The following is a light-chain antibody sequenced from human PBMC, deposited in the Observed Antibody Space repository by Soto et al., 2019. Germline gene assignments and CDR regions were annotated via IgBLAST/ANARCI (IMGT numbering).Light chain of an antibody. CDR1: QSVGSY. Sequence: EIVLTQSPATLSLSPGERATLSCRASQSVGSYLAWYQQKPGQAPRLLIYDAFSRATGIPARFSGSGSGTDFTLTIRSLEPEDFAVYFCQQRSSWPLTFGGGTMVEIK. CDR2: DAF. J-gene: IGKJ4*01. V-gene: IGKV3-11*01. CDR3: QQRSSWPLT.